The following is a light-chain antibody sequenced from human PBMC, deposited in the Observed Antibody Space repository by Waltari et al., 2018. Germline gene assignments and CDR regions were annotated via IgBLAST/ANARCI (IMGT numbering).Light chain of an antibody. CDR1: SLRSYY. CDR3: NARDRTGNHLV. J-gene: IGLJ2*01. CDR2: GEN. V-gene: IGLV3-19*01. Sequence: SSELTQDPAVSVALGQTVRITCQGDSLRSYYETWYQQKPGQAPVLVIYGENKRPSGFPDRFSGSSSGNTASLTITGAQAEDEADYYCNARDRTGNHLVFGGGTKLTVL.